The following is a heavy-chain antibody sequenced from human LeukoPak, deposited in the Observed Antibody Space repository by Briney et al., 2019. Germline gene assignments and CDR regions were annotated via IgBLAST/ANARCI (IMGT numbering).Heavy chain of an antibody. CDR2: ISYDGSNK. CDR1: GFTFSSYA. D-gene: IGHD1-26*01. CDR3: ANQETGATALDY. Sequence: GGSLRLSCAASGFTFSSYAMHWVRQAPGKGLEWVAVISYDGSNKYYADSVKGRFTISRDNSKNTLYLQMNSLRAEDTAVYYCANQETGATALDYWGQGTLVTVSS. V-gene: IGHV3-30*04. J-gene: IGHJ4*02.